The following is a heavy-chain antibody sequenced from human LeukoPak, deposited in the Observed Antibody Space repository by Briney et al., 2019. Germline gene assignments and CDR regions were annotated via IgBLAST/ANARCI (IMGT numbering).Heavy chain of an antibody. CDR1: GGSISSSSYY. CDR2: IYYSGST. CDR3: ARRSEIRGIEYYFDY. Sequence: SETLSLTCTVSGGSISSSSYYWGWIRQPPGKGLEWIGSIYYSGSTYYNPSLKSRVTISVDTSKNQFSLKLSSVTAADTAVYYCARRSEIRGIEYYFDYWGQGTLVTVSS. D-gene: IGHD1-14*01. J-gene: IGHJ4*02. V-gene: IGHV4-39*07.